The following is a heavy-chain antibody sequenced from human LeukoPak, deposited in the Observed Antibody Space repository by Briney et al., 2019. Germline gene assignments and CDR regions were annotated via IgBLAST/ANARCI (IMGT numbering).Heavy chain of an antibody. Sequence: GGSLRLSCAASGFTFSSYAMHWVRQAPGKGLEWVAVISYDGSNKYYADSVKGRFTISRDNSKNTLYLQMNSLRAEDTAVYYCAREIRDSSGYYYGMDVWGQGTRSPSP. J-gene: IGHJ6*02. V-gene: IGHV3-30-3*01. D-gene: IGHD3-22*01. CDR1: GFTFSSYA. CDR2: ISYDGSNK. CDR3: AREIRDSSGYYYGMDV.